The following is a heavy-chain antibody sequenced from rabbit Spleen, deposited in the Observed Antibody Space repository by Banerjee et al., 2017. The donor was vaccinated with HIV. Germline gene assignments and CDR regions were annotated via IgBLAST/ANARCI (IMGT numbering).Heavy chain of an antibody. Sequence: QSLEESGGGLVQPEGSLTLTCTASGFSFNNNYYMCWVRQAPGKGLEWIGCIYTSSATNYYASWAKGRFTISKTSSTTVTLQMTSLTAADTATYFCARDGGTYVRINLWGPGTLVTVS. CDR3: ARDGGTYVRINL. D-gene: IGHD5-1*01. CDR2: IYTSSATN. CDR1: GFSFNNNYY. V-gene: IGHV1S40*01. J-gene: IGHJ4*01.